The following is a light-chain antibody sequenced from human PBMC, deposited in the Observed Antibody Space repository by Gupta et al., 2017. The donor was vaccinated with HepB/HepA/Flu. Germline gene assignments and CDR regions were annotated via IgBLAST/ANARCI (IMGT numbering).Light chain of an antibody. CDR2: KAS. Sequence: DIQMTQSPSTLSASVGDRVTITCRASQSISSWLAWYQQKPGKAPKLLIYKASSLESGVPSRFSGSGSGTEFTLTISSLQPDDFATYYCQQYKRYPYTFGQGTKLEIK. CDR3: QQYKRYPYT. V-gene: IGKV1-5*03. J-gene: IGKJ2*01. CDR1: QSISSW.